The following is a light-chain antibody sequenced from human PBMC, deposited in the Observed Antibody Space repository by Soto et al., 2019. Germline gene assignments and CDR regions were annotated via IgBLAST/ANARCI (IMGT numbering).Light chain of an antibody. J-gene: IGLJ1*01. CDR1: SSDVGGYNY. Sequence: QSALTQPASVSGSPGQSITISCTGTSSDVGGYNYVSWSQQHPGKAPKLLISEVSNRPSGVSNRFSGSKSGNTASLTISGLQADDEADYYCGSWDSSLSAYVFGTGTKLTVL. V-gene: IGLV2-14*03. CDR3: GSWDSSLSAYV. CDR2: EVS.